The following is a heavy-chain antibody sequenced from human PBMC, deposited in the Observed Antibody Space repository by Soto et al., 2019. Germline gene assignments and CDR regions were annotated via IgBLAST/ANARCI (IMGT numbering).Heavy chain of an antibody. J-gene: IGHJ6*02. CDR3: ARGGLQYSSGWYVLWYGMDV. D-gene: IGHD6-19*01. V-gene: IGHV1-2*04. CDR1: GYTFTGYY. Sequence: ASVKVSCKASGYTFTGYYMHWVRQAPGQGLEWMGWINPNSGGTNYAQKFQGWVTMTRDTSISTAYMELSRLRSDDTAAYYCARGGLQYSSGWYVLWYGMDVWGQGTTVTVSS. CDR2: INPNSGGT.